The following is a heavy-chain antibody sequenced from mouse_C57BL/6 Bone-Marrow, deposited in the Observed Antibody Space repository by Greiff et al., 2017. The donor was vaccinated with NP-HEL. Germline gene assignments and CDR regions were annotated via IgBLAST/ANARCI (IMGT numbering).Heavy chain of an antibody. V-gene: IGHV5-17*01. D-gene: IGHD2-3*01. Sequence: EVMLVESGGGLVKPGGSLQLSCAASGFTFSDYGMHWVRQAPEKGLEWVAYISRGSSTIYYADTVKGRFTISRDNAKNTLFLQMTSLRSEDTAMYYCARPGDGYYGYAMDYWAQGPSVTVSS. CDR3: ARPGDGYYGYAMDY. CDR2: ISRGSSTI. CDR1: GFTFSDYG. J-gene: IGHJ4*01.